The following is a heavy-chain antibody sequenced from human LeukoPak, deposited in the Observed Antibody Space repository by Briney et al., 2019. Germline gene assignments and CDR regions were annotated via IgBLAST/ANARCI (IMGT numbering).Heavy chain of an antibody. J-gene: IGHJ4*02. CDR1: GGSISGYF. CDR2: IYTSGST. Sequence: SETLSLTCTVSGGSISGYFWSWIRQPAGKGLEWIGRIYTSGSTDYNPSLKSRVTMSVDTSKNQFSLKLNSVTAADTAVYYCARGPRNSDWYSIDYWGQGTLATVSS. D-gene: IGHD6-19*01. V-gene: IGHV4-4*07. CDR3: ARGPRNSDWYSIDY.